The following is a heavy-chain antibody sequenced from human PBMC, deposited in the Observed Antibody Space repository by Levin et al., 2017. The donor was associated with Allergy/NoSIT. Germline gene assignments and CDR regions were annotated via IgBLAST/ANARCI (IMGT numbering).Heavy chain of an antibody. D-gene: IGHD3-9*01. V-gene: IGHV1-46*03. CDR1: GYTFTIYY. J-gene: IGHJ4*02. CDR2: INPSGGST. Sequence: ASVKVSCKASGYTFTIYYIHWVRQAPGQGLEWMGMINPSGGSTRYTQKIQGRVTMTRDTSTTTVYMELSSLRSEDTAVYYCARGYYGILTGYLPGDYFDYWGQGTLVTVSS. CDR3: ARGYYGILTGYLPGDYFDY.